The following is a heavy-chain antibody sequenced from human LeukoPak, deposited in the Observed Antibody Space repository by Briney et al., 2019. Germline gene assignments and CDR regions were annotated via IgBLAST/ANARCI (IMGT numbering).Heavy chain of an antibody. CDR1: GFTFNNHA. Sequence: GGSLRLSCAASGFTFNNHAMTWVRQAPGKGLEWVSGISGSGGSTYFADSVKGRFTISRDNSKNTLYLQMNSLRAEDTAVYYCAKVLGFWSGYNPGYYFDYWGQGTLVTVS. CDR3: AKVLGFWSGYNPGYYFDY. CDR2: ISGSGGST. J-gene: IGHJ4*02. D-gene: IGHD3-3*01. V-gene: IGHV3-23*01.